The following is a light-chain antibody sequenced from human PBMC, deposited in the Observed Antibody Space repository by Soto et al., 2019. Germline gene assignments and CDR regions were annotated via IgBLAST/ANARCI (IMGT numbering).Light chain of an antibody. CDR2: GTS. J-gene: IGKJ1*01. Sequence: IVLTQSPGTLSLSPGDRATLSCRASQSLSVSYIAWYQQRPGQAPRLLIYGTSTRATGIPDRFSGSGSGTDFTLAISRLEPEDFAVYYCHQFGDSPQTFGQGTTVEI. V-gene: IGKV3-20*01. CDR3: HQFGDSPQT. CDR1: QSLSVSY.